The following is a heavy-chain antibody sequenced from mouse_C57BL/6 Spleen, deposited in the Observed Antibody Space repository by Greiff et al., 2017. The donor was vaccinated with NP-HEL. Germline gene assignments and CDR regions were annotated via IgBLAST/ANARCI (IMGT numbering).Heavy chain of an antibody. CDR3: ARGLRLRDYASDY. CDR2: IYPGDGDT. D-gene: IGHD3-2*02. J-gene: IGHJ4*01. Sequence: QVQLQQSGPELVKPGASVKISCKASGYAFSSSWMNWVKQRPGKGLEWIGRIYPGDGDTNYNGKFKGKATLTADKSSSTAYMQLSSLTSEDSAVYFCARGLRLRDYASDYWGQRAAVTVSS. V-gene: IGHV1-82*01. CDR1: GYAFSSSW.